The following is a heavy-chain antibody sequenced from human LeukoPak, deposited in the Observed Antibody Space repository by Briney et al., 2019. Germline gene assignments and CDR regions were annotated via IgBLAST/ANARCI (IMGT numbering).Heavy chain of an antibody. CDR3: AKGAYYYDSSGYWGPDY. CDR2: IYSGGST. Sequence: PGGSLRLSCAASGFTVSSNYMSWVRQAPGKGLEWVSVIYSGGSTYYADSVKGRFTISRDNPKNTLYLQMNSLRAEDTAVYYCAKGAYYYDSSGYWGPDYWGQGTLVTVSS. D-gene: IGHD3-22*01. V-gene: IGHV3-53*01. CDR1: GFTVSSNY. J-gene: IGHJ4*02.